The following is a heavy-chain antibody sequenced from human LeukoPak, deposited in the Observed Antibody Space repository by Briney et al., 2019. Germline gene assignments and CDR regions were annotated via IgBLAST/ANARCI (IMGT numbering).Heavy chain of an antibody. CDR2: IYYSGST. V-gene: IGHV4-59*01. CDR3: ASEAANAFDI. D-gene: IGHD6-25*01. J-gene: IGHJ3*02. CDR1: GGSISSYY. Sequence: EPSETLSLTCTVSGGSISSYYWSWIRQPPGKGLEWIGYIYYSGSTNYNPSLKSRVTISVDTSKNQFSLKLSSVTAADTAVYYCASEAANAFDIWGQGTMVTVSS.